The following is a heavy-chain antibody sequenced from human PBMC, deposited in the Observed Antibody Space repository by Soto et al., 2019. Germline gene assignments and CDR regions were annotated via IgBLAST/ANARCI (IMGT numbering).Heavy chain of an antibody. D-gene: IGHD6-19*01. V-gene: IGHV3-30-3*01. CDR1: GFTFSTYA. Sequence: QVQLVESGGGVVQPGRSLRLSCAASGFTFSTYAMHWVRQAPGKGLEWMAVISYDGSVRYYADSLKGRFTISRDNSKNTPYLEMNSLRSGDTALYYCARQNSGWSYYFDYWGQGTLVTVSS. CDR2: ISYDGSVR. CDR3: ARQNSGWSYYFDY. J-gene: IGHJ4*02.